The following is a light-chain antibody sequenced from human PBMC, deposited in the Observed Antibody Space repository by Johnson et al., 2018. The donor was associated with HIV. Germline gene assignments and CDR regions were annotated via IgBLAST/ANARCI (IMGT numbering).Light chain of an antibody. CDR3: AAWDDSLNGQV. Sequence: QSILTQPPSVSAAPGQKVTISCSGNSSNIENYFVSWYQQLPGAAPRLLIYEDNKRPSGIPDRFSGSKSGASASLVISGLQAEDEADYYCAAWDDSLNGQVLGTGTKVTVL. V-gene: IGLV1-51*02. CDR2: EDN. J-gene: IGLJ1*01. CDR1: SSNIENYF.